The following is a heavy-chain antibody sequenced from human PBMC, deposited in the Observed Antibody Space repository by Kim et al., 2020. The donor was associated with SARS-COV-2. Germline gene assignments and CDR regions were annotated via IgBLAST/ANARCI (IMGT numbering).Heavy chain of an antibody. V-gene: IGHV1-69*13. Sequence: SAKVSCKVSGGSFKIYGINWVRLAPGQGLEWMGAIVPLLDSTNYAQKFQGRVTINADDSTATVYMEMRSLRSDDTAVYYCATTRNRNSGSYGMDVWGQG. CDR2: IVPLLDST. CDR3: ATTRNRNSGSYGMDV. J-gene: IGHJ6*02. D-gene: IGHD1-7*01. CDR1: GGSFKIYG.